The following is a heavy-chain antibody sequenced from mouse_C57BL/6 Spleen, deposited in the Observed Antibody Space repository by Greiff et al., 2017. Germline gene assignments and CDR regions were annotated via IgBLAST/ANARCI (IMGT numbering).Heavy chain of an antibody. Sequence: QVQLQQSGPELVKPGASVKISCKASGYAFSSACMNWVKQRPGQGLEWIGRIYPGDGDTNYTGKFKGKATLTADKSSSTAYMQLNRLTTKDSAVYICASEGSAYDDGSSDVGYWGQGTTLTVSS. J-gene: IGHJ2*01. CDR2: IYPGDGDT. D-gene: IGHD1-1*01. V-gene: IGHV1-82*01. CDR3: ASEGSAYDDGSSDVGY. CDR1: GYAFSSAC.